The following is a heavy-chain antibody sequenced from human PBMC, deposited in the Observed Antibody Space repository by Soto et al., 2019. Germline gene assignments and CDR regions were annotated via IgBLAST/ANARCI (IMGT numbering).Heavy chain of an antibody. D-gene: IGHD6-19*01. Sequence: PSETLSLPCAVYGGSLRGHYWGWMRQPPGKGLEWIASISYIGSTYHNPSLKSRVTISIDMSKNQFSLNLRSVTAADTAVYYCARHRGIAVAGTDIWGQGTLVTV. CDR2: ISYIGST. J-gene: IGHJ4*02. V-gene: IGHV4-39*01. CDR3: ARHRGIAVAGTDI. CDR1: GGSLRGHY.